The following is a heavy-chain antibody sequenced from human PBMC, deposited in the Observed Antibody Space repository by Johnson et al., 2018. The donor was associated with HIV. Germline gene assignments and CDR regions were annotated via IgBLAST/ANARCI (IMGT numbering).Heavy chain of an antibody. CDR3: VRRFYDSSAFDI. V-gene: IGHV3-23*04. D-gene: IGHD3-22*01. Sequence: VQLVESGGGLVQPGGSLRLSCAASGFTFSSYAMSWVRQAPGQGLEWVSAISGSGGSTYYADSVKGRFTISRDNSKNTLFLQMNSRRAEDTAVYYCVRRFYDSSAFDIWGQGTLVTVSS. CDR2: ISGSGGST. CDR1: GFTFSSYA. J-gene: IGHJ3*02.